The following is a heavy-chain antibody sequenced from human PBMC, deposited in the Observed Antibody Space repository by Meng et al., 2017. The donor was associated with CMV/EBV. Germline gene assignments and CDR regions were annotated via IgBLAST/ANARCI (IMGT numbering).Heavy chain of an antibody. J-gene: IGHJ6*02. CDR1: GGSIYSSTFY. CDR2: IYFGGNT. Sequence: SETLSLTCTVSGGSIYSSTFYWGWIRQPPGKGLEWIGSIYFGGNTYYNPSLKSRVTISIDTSKNQFSLRLSSVTAADTAVYYCARGFRDTIFGVVIMYGMDVWGQGTTVTVSS. D-gene: IGHD3-3*01. CDR3: ARGFRDTIFGVVIMYGMDV. V-gene: IGHV4-39*07.